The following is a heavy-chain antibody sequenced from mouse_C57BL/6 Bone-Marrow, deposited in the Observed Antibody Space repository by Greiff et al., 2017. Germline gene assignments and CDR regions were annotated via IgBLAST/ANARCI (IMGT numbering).Heavy chain of an antibody. CDR3: ARENYYGSSQYYFDY. Sequence: QVQLQQPGAELVKPGASVKLSCKASGYTFTSYWMQWVKQRPGQGLEWIGEIDPSDSYTNYNQKFKGKATLTVDTSSSTAYMRLSSLTSEDSAVYHCARENYYGSSQYYFDYWGQGTTLTVSS. CDR1: GYTFTSYW. V-gene: IGHV1-50*01. CDR2: IDPSDSYT. D-gene: IGHD1-1*01. J-gene: IGHJ2*01.